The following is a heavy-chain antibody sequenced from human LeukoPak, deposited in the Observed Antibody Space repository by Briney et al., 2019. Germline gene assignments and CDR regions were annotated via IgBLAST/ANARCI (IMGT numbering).Heavy chain of an antibody. CDR2: INPNSGGT. J-gene: IGHJ1*01. V-gene: IGHV1-2*02. CDR3: ARALPIAAAGTKYFQH. Sequence: GASVKVSCKASGYSFIGYYIHWVRQAPGQGLEWMGWINPNSGGTNYAQKFQGRVTMTRDTSISTAYMELSSLRSEDTAVYYCARALPIAAAGTKYFQHWGQGTLVTVSS. CDR1: GYSFIGYY. D-gene: IGHD6-13*01.